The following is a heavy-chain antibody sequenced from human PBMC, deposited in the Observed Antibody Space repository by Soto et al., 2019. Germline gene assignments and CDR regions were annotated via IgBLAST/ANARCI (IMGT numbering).Heavy chain of an antibody. D-gene: IGHD6-13*01. V-gene: IGHV3-48*03. J-gene: IGHJ6*02. CDR1: GFTFSSYE. CDR2: ISSSGSTI. Sequence: GGSLRLSCAASGFTFSSYEMNWVRQAPGKGLEWVSYISSSGSTIYYADSVKGRFTISRDNAKNSLYLQMNSLRAEDTAVYYCARAPFNSSSWYYYYYYYGMDVWGQGTTVTVSS. CDR3: ARAPFNSSSWYYYYYYYGMDV.